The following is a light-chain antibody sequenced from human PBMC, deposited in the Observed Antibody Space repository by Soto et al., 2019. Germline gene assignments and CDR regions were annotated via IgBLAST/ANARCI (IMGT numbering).Light chain of an antibody. CDR2: GAS. V-gene: IGKV3-11*01. J-gene: IGKJ4*01. Sequence: EIVLTQSPATLSSFPGDRVTLSCRASQSVNSDYLAWFQQKPGQAPRLLIXGASTRTTGIPARFSGSGSGTDFTLTISSLEPEEFAVYYCQQRSNWPPGVTFGGGTKVDIK. CDR1: QSVNSDY. CDR3: QQRSNWPPGVT.